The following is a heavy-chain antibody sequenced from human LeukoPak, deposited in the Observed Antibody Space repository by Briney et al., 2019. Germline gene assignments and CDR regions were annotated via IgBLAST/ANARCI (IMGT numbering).Heavy chain of an antibody. CDR2: ISRSGSTI. Sequence: GGSLRLSCAASGFSFSGSYMSWIRQAPGKGLEWVSYISRSGSTIYYADSVRGRFTISRDNAKNSLYLQMNGLRAEDTAVYYCATSGPGAPFDYWGQGTLVSVSS. D-gene: IGHD2-2*01. J-gene: IGHJ4*02. V-gene: IGHV3-11*01. CDR3: ATSGPGAPFDY. CDR1: GFSFSGSY.